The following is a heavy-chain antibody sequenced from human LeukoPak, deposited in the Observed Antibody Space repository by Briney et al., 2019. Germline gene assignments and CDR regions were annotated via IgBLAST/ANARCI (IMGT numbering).Heavy chain of an antibody. Sequence: ASVKVSCKASGYTFTSYGISWVRQAPGQGLEWMGWISAYNGNTNYAQKLQGRVTMTTDTSTSTAHMELRSLRSDDTAVYYCARDRRGVTMVRGPRAFDIWGQGTMVTVSS. CDR1: GYTFTSYG. D-gene: IGHD3-10*01. CDR3: ARDRRGVTMVRGPRAFDI. V-gene: IGHV1-18*01. J-gene: IGHJ3*02. CDR2: ISAYNGNT.